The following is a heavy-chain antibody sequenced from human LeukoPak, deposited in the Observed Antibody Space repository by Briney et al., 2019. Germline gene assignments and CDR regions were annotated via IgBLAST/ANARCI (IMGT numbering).Heavy chain of an antibody. J-gene: IGHJ4*02. Sequence: SVKVSCKASGGTFGSYAINWVRQAPGQGLEWMGGIIPIFGTANYAQKFQGRVTITTDESTSTAYMELSSLRSEDTAVFYCARVAPTYYDFWSGYYYFDYWGQGTLVTVSS. CDR3: ARVAPTYYDFWSGYYYFDY. CDR2: IIPIFGTA. V-gene: IGHV1-69*05. D-gene: IGHD3-3*01. CDR1: GGTFGSYA.